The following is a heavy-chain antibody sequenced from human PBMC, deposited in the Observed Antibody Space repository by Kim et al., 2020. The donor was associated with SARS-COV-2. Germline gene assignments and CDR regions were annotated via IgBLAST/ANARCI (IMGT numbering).Heavy chain of an antibody. D-gene: IGHD3-22*01. J-gene: IGHJ4*02. CDR1: GGTFSSYA. CDR3: ARVPYYYDSSGYRLDY. V-gene: IGHV1-69*13. Sequence: SVKVSCKASGGTFSSYAISWVRQAPRQGLEWMGGIIPIFGTANYAQKFQGRVTITADESTSTAYMELSSLRSEDTAVYYCARVPYYYDSSGYRLDYWGQGTLVTVSS. CDR2: IIPIFGTA.